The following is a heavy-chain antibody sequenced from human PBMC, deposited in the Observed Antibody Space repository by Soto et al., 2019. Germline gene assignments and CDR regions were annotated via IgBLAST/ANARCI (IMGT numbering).Heavy chain of an antibody. J-gene: IGHJ4*02. CDR3: ARAADDSSGYPYDHFDY. CDR2: IYYSGST. V-gene: IGHV4-39*01. Sequence: SETLSLTCTVSGGSISSSSYYWGWIRQPPGKGLEWIGSIYYSGSTYYNPSLKSRVTISVDTSKNQFSLKLSSVTAADTAVYYCARAADDSSGYPYDHFDYWGQGTLVTVSS. D-gene: IGHD3-22*01. CDR1: GGSISSSSYY.